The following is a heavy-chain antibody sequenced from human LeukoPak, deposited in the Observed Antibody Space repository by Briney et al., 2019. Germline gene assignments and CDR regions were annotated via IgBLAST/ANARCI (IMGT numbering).Heavy chain of an antibody. J-gene: IGHJ4*02. CDR3: AKGKDTAMVTPFDY. D-gene: IGHD5-18*01. Sequence: PGGSLRLSCAASGFTFSTYWMSWVRQAPGKGLEWVSAISGSGGSTYYADSVKGRFTISRDNSKNTLYLQMNSLRAEDTAVYYCAKGKDTAMVTPFDYWGQGTLVTVSS. CDR1: GFTFSTYW. CDR2: ISGSGGST. V-gene: IGHV3-23*01.